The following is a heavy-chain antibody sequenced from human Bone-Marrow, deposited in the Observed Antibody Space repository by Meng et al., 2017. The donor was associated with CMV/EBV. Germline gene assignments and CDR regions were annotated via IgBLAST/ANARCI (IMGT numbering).Heavy chain of an antibody. V-gene: IGHV3-7*04. CDR2: IKQDGSEK. Sequence: GGPLRLSCAASGFTFSTYYMSWVRQAPGKGLEWVANIKQDGSEKYYVDPVKGRFTISRDNAKNSLYLQMDSLTSEDTAVYYCARAARLGYCSSTSCNEPLDYWGQGTLVTVSS. CDR1: GFTFSTYY. D-gene: IGHD2-2*01. J-gene: IGHJ4*02. CDR3: ARAARLGYCSSTSCNEPLDY.